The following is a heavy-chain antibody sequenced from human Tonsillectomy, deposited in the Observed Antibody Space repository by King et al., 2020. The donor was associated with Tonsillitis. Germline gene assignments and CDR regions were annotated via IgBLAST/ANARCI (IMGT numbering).Heavy chain of an antibody. Sequence: QLQESGPGLVKPSETLSLTCAVSGYSISSGFHWGWIRQTPGKGLEWIASISHGGTTYYNPSLKSRINISKDTSTNRVSLKVNYATAADTAVYYCARGRRILVILLDDWGQGPRVTVSS. V-gene: IGHV4-38-2*01. CDR3: ARGRRILVILLDD. D-gene: IGHD1-26*01. CDR2: ISHGGTT. J-gene: IGHJ4*02. CDR1: GYSISSGFH.